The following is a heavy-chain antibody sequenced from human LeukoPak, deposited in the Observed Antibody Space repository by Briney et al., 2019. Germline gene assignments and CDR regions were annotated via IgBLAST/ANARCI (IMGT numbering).Heavy chain of an antibody. Sequence: PSETLSLTCAVYGGSFSGYYWSWIRQPPGKGLEWIGEINHTGSTNYNPSLKSRVSISGDTSKNQFSLKLSSVTAADTAEYYCARDGGDYSDLFDYWGQGTLVTISS. V-gene: IGHV4-34*01. CDR1: GGSFSGYY. CDR2: INHTGST. CDR3: ARDGGDYSDLFDY. J-gene: IGHJ4*02. D-gene: IGHD4-17*01.